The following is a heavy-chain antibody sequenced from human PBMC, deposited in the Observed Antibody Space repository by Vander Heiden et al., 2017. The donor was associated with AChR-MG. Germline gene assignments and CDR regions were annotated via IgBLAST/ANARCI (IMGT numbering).Heavy chain of an antibody. Sequence: QVQLVQSGAEVKKPGASVKVSCKASGYTFTSYAMHWVRQAPGQRLEWMGWINAGNGNTKYSQKFQGRVTITRDTSASTAYMELSSLRSEDTAVYYCARVGLFDSSGWPDYYYYYMDVWGKGTTVTVSS. CDR3: ARVGLFDSSGWPDYYYYYMDV. CDR1: GYTFTSYA. CDR2: INAGNGNT. J-gene: IGHJ6*03. D-gene: IGHD6-19*01. V-gene: IGHV1-3*01.